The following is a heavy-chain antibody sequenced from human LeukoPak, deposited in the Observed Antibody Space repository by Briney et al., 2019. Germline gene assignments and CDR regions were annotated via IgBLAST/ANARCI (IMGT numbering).Heavy chain of an antibody. CDR2: ISYDGSNK. Sequence: PGGSLRLSCAASGFTFSSYAMHWVRQAPGKGLEWVAVISYDGSNKYYADSAKGRFTISRDNSKNTLYLQMNSLRAEDTAVYYCARDPGAVRPSHFDYWGQGTLVTVSS. CDR3: ARDPGAVRPSHFDY. J-gene: IGHJ4*02. CDR1: GFTFSSYA. V-gene: IGHV3-30-3*01. D-gene: IGHD6-6*01.